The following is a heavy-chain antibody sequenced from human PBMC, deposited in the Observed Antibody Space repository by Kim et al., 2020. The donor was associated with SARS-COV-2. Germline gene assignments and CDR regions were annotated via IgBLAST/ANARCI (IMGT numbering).Heavy chain of an antibody. CDR3: AKAPLGLRYFDWLWDY. CDR1: GFTFSGYA. CDR2: ISGSGGST. D-gene: IGHD3-9*01. V-gene: IGHV3-23*01. J-gene: IGHJ4*02. Sequence: GGSLRLSCAASGFTFSGYAMSWVRQAPGKGLEWVSAISGSGGSTYYADSVKGRFTISRDNSKNTLYLQMNSLRAEDTAVYYCAKAPLGLRYFDWLWDYWGQGTLVTVSS.